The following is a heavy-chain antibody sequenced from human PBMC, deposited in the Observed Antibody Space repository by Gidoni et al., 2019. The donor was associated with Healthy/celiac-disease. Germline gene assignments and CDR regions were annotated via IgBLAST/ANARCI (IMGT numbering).Heavy chain of an antibody. CDR2: TYYRYKWYN. D-gene: IGHD1-26*01. CDR3: ARDRETVQWELPAYFDY. CDR1: GDSVSSNSAA. J-gene: IGHJ4*02. Sequence: QVQLQQPGPGLVKPSQTLSITCAMSGDSVSSNSAAWNWSRQSPSRGLEWLGRTYYRYKWYNDYAVSVKSRITIKPDTSNNQFYLQLNSVTHEDTAVYYCARDRETVQWELPAYFDYWGQGTLVTVSS. V-gene: IGHV6-1*01.